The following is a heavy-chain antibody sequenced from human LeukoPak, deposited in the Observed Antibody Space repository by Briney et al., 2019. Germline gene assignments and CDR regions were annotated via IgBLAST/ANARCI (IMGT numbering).Heavy chain of an antibody. CDR1: GYTFTGYY. CDR2: INPNSGGT. V-gene: IGHV1-2*02. Sequence: GASVKVSCKASGYTFTGYYMHWVRQAPGQGLEWMGWINPNSGGTNYAQKFQGRVTMTRDTSISTAYMELSRLRSDDTAVYYCARVRGYCSGGSCSKRFLAGGCFDYWGQGTLVTVSS. D-gene: IGHD2-15*01. J-gene: IGHJ4*02. CDR3: ARVRGYCSGGSCSKRFLAGGCFDY.